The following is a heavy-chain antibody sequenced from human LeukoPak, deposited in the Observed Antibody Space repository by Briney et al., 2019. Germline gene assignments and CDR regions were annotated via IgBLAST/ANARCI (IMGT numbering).Heavy chain of an antibody. CDR2: ISTTGDT. CDR1: GLTFSSYD. CDR3: ARGRSGSYFDS. J-gene: IGHJ4*02. Sequence: QPGGSLRLSCAASGLTFSSYDMHWVRQATGKGLEWVSAISTTGDTYYPGSVKGRFTISRENAKSSLYLQMNSLRAEDTAVYYCARGRSGSYFDSWGQGTLVAVSS. D-gene: IGHD1-26*01. V-gene: IGHV3-13*04.